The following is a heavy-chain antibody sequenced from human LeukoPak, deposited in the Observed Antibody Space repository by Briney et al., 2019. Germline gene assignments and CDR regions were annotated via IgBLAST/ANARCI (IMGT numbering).Heavy chain of an antibody. Sequence: SETLSLTCTVSGGSISSYYWSWIRQPPGKGLEWIGYIYYSGSTYYNPSLKSRVTISVDTSKNQFSLKLSSVTAADTAVYYCARALWIHAFDIWGQGTMVTVSS. J-gene: IGHJ3*02. CDR3: ARALWIHAFDI. V-gene: IGHV4-59*12. CDR1: GGSISSYY. D-gene: IGHD5-18*01. CDR2: IYYSGST.